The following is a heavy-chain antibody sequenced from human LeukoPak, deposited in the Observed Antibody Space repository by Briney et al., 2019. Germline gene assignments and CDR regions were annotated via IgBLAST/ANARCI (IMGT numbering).Heavy chain of an antibody. V-gene: IGHV3-7*03. D-gene: IGHD7-27*01. Sequence: GGSLRLSCAASGFTFSSYWMSWVRQAPGKGLEWVANIKQDGSGKYYVDSVKGRFTISRDNSKNTLYLQMNSLRAEDTAVYYCAKDPWGTGDVYWGQGTLVTVSS. J-gene: IGHJ4*02. CDR2: IKQDGSGK. CDR3: AKDPWGTGDVY. CDR1: GFTFSSYW.